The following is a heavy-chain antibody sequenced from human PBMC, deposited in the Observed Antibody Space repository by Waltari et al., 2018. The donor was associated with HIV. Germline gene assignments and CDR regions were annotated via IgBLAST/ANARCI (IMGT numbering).Heavy chain of an antibody. D-gene: IGHD1-26*01. CDR2: IKQDGSEK. V-gene: IGHV3-7*01. J-gene: IGHJ3*02. Sequence: EVQLLESGGGLVQPGGSLRLSCAASGFTFSSYWMRWVRQAPGKGVEWVANIKQDGSEKYYVDSVKGRFTISRDNAKNSLYLQMNSLRAEDTAVYYCATQSTTVGAYHIWGQGTMVTVSS. CDR3: ATQSTTVGAYHI. CDR1: GFTFSSYW.